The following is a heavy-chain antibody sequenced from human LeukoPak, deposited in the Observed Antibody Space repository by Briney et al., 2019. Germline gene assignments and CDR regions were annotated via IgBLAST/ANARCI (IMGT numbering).Heavy chain of an antibody. D-gene: IGHD1-1*01. CDR1: GYTFTGYY. CDR3: ARDHGQTGYDF. J-gene: IGHJ4*01. Sequence: ASVKVSCKASGYTFTGYYMHWVRQAPGQGLEWMGWINPNSGGTNYGQNFQDRVTMTRDTSISAAYMELSGLRFDDTAVYYCARDHGQTGYDFWGQGTLVTVSS. V-gene: IGHV1-2*02. CDR2: INPNSGGT.